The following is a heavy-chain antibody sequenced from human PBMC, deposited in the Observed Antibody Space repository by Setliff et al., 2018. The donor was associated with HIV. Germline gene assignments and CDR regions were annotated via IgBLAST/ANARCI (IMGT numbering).Heavy chain of an antibody. J-gene: IGHJ3*02. Sequence: GESLKISCAASGFTFSSYAMHWVRPAPGKGLEWVAVISYDGSHKYYADSVKGRFTIPRDNSKKTLYLQMNSLKADDTAVYYCAGPCPGQGAAARENDAFDICGQGTRVTVSS. CDR1: GFTFSSYA. CDR2: ISYDGSHK. V-gene: IGHV3-30*04. D-gene: IGHD6-13*01. CDR3: AGPCPGQGAAARENDAFDI.